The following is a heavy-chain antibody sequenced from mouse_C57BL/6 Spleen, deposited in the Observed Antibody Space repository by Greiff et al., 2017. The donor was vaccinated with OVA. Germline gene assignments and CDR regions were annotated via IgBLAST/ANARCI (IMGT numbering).Heavy chain of an antibody. CDR3: AIDGYDVRAMDY. J-gene: IGHJ4*01. D-gene: IGHD2-2*01. Sequence: QVQLKQSGPGLVAPSQSLSITCTVSGFSLTSHAISWVRQPPGKGLEWLGVIWTGGGTTYNSALNSRLRIREAHSTSQVFLKMNRRQTDDTARDYCAIDGYDVRAMDYWGQGTSVTVSS. CDR2: IWTGGGT. V-gene: IGHV2-9-1*01. CDR1: GFSLTSHA.